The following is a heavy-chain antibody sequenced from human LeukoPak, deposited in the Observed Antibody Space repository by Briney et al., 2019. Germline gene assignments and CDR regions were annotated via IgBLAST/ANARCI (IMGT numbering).Heavy chain of an antibody. V-gene: IGHV3-30*04. CDR2: ISYDGSNK. Sequence: PGRSLRLSCAASGFTFSSYAMHWVRQAPGKGLEWVAVISYDGSNKYYADSVKGRFTISGDNSKNTLYLQMNSLRAEDTAVYYCARDHTPYYYYYMDVWGKGTTVTVSS. J-gene: IGHJ6*03. CDR3: ARDHTPYYYYYMDV. CDR1: GFTFSSYA.